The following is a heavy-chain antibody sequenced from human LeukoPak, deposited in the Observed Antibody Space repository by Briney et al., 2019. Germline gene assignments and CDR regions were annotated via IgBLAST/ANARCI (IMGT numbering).Heavy chain of an antibody. CDR2: ISAYNGNT. V-gene: IGHV1-18*01. CDR3: ARDRSPYSGLDY. Sequence: ASVKVSCKASGYTFTSYGISWVRQAPGQGLEWMGWISAYNGNTNYAQKLQGRVTMTTDTSTSTAYMELRSLRSDDTSVYCCARDRSPYSGLDYWGQGTLLTVSS. CDR1: GYTFTSYG. J-gene: IGHJ4*02. D-gene: IGHD6-13*01.